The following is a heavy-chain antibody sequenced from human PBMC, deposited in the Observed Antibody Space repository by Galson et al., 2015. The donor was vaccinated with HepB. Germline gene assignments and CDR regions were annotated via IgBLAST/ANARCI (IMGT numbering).Heavy chain of an antibody. CDR1: GFTFSSYG. J-gene: IGHJ5*02. CDR3: AGEIVVVSWAYNWFDP. CDR2: ISYDGSNK. Sequence: SLRLSCAASGFTFSSYGMHWVRQAPGKGLEWVAVISYDGSNKYYADSVKGRFTISRDNSKNTLYLQMSSLRSEDTAVYYCAGEIVVVSWAYNWFDPWGQGTLVTVSS. D-gene: IGHD3-22*01. V-gene: IGHV3-30*03.